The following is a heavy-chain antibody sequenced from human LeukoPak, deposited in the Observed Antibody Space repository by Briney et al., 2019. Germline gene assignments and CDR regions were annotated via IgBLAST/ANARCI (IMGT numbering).Heavy chain of an antibody. V-gene: IGHV3-23*01. J-gene: IGHJ4*02. Sequence: GGSLRLPCAASGFTFSSYAMSWVRQAPGKGLEWVSAISGSGGSTYYADSVKGRFTISRDNSKNTLYLQMNSLRAEDTAVYYCAKDVTLTRLLHFDHWGQGTLVTVSS. D-gene: IGHD2-15*01. CDR2: ISGSGGST. CDR1: GFTFSSYA. CDR3: AKDVTLTRLLHFDH.